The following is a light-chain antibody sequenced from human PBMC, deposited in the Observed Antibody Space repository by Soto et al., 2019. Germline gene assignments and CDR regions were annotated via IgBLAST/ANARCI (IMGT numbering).Light chain of an antibody. Sequence: QSVLTQPPSASGSPGQSVTISCTGTSSDVGGYNYASWYQQHPGKAPKLMIYAVSKRPSGVPDRFSGSKSGNTASLTVSGLQAEDEADYYCSSYEGSNNFVFGGGTKVTVL. CDR2: AVS. J-gene: IGLJ2*01. CDR3: SSYEGSNNFV. V-gene: IGLV2-8*01. CDR1: SSDVGGYNY.